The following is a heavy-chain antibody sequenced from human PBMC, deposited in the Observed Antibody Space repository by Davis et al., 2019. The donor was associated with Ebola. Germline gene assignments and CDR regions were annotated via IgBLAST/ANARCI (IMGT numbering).Heavy chain of an antibody. Sequence: SLKISCAASGFTFDDYAMHWVRQAPGKGLEWVSGISWNSGSIGYADSVKGRFTISRDNAKNSLYLQMNSLRAEDTALYYCAREWELRGCFDYWGQGTLVTVSS. CDR1: GFTFDDYA. J-gene: IGHJ4*02. CDR3: AREWELRGCFDY. CDR2: ISWNSGSI. D-gene: IGHD1-26*01. V-gene: IGHV3-9*01.